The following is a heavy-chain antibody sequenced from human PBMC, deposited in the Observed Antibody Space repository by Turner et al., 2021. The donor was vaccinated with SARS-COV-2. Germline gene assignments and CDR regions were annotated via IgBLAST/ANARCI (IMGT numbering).Heavy chain of an antibody. V-gene: IGHV1-24*01. CDR3: ATGVAVAGTPSKYYYYYGMDV. CDR1: GYTLTELS. J-gene: IGHJ6*02. D-gene: IGHD6-19*01. CDR2: FDPEDGET. Sequence: QVQLVQSGAEVTKPGASVTVSCKVSGYTLTELSMHWVRQAPGKGLEWMGGFDPEDGETIYAQKFQGRVTMTEDTSTDTAYMELSSLRSEDTAVYYCATGVAVAGTPSKYYYYYGMDVWGQGTTVTVSS.